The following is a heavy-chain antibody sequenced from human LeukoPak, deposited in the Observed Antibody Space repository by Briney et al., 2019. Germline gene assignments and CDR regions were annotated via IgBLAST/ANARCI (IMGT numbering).Heavy chain of an antibody. CDR1: GYTFTCHH. CDR2: ISFNRGDT. CDR3: ARLPWIQPNDY. Sequence: ASVKVSCKTSGYTFTCHHIHWVRQAPGQGLEWMGWISFNRGDTNYAQRFQGRVTMTRDASISTAYMELSRLRSDDTAVYYCARLPWIQPNDYWGQGTLVTVSS. V-gene: IGHV1-2*02. J-gene: IGHJ4*02. D-gene: IGHD5-18*01.